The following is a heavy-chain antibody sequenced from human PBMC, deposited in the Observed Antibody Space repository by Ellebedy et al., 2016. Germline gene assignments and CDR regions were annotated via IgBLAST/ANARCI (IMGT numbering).Heavy chain of an antibody. D-gene: IGHD3-22*01. CDR1: GGTFSSYA. CDR3: ARDQNYYPSRGPFDY. V-gene: IGHV1-69*13. J-gene: IGHJ4*02. CDR2: IIPIFGTA. Sequence: SVKVSCXASGGTFSSYAISWVRQAPGQGLEWMGGIIPIFGTANYAQKFQGRVTITADESTSTAYMELSSLRSEDTAVYYCARDQNYYPSRGPFDYWGQGTLVTVSS.